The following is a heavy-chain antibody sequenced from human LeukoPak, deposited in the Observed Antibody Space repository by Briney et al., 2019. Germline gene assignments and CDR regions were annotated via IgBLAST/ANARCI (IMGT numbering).Heavy chain of an antibody. J-gene: IGHJ5*02. CDR2: ISAYNGNT. D-gene: IGHD5/OR15-5a*01. CDR1: GYTFTSYG. CDR3: ARTSRMSFWFDP. V-gene: IGHV1-18*01. Sequence: ASVKVSCKASGYTFTSYGISWVRQAPGQGLEWMGWISAYNGNTNYAQKFQGRVIMTTDTSTSTAYMELRSLRSDDTAVYYCARTSRMSFWFDPWGQGTLVTVSS.